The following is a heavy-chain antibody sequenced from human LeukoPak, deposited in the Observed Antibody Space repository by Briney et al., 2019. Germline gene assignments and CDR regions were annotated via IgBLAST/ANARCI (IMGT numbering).Heavy chain of an antibody. V-gene: IGHV1-8*01. CDR2: MNPNSGNT. CDR1: GYTFTSYD. D-gene: IGHD2-15*01. Sequence: GASVKVSCKASGYTFTSYDINWVRQATGQGLEWMGWMNPNSGNTGYAQKFQGRVTMTRNTSISTAYMELSSLRSEDTAVYYCARGDYCSGGSCYKPSYWFDPWGQGALVTVSS. J-gene: IGHJ5*02. CDR3: ARGDYCSGGSCYKPSYWFDP.